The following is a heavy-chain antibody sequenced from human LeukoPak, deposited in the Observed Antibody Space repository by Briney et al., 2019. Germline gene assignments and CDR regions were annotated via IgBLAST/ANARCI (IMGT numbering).Heavy chain of an antibody. J-gene: IGHJ6*02. Sequence: SETLSLTCAVSGGSISSGGYSWGWIRQPPGKGLEWIGYIYHSGSTYYNPSLKSRVTISVDRSKNQFSLKLSSVTAADTAVYYCARGTSYTHYGMDVWGQGTTVTVSS. CDR3: ARGTSYTHYGMDV. CDR1: GGSISSGGYS. V-gene: IGHV4-30-2*01. CDR2: IYHSGST. D-gene: IGHD2-2*01.